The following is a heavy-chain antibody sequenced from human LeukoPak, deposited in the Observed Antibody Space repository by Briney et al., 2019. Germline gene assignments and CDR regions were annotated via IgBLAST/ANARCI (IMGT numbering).Heavy chain of an antibody. Sequence: PGGSLRLSCVASGFTFSDYGMHWVRQAPGKGLGWVAFIRYDGSEQYYADSVKGRFTISRDNSKNTLYLQMNSLRAEDTAVYYCARDRGLFDAFDIWGQGTMVTVSS. V-gene: IGHV3-30*02. J-gene: IGHJ3*02. CDR3: ARDRGLFDAFDI. CDR1: GFTFSDYG. D-gene: IGHD3-16*01. CDR2: IRYDGSEQ.